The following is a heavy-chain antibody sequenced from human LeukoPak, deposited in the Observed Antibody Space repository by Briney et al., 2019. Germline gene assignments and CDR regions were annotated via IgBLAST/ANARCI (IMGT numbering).Heavy chain of an antibody. CDR2: IYSGGDT. J-gene: IGHJ4*02. V-gene: IGHV4-4*07. D-gene: IGHD6-19*01. CDR1: GGSISSFY. Sequence: PSETLSLTCTVSGGSISSFYWSWVRQPAGKGLEWIGRIYSGGDTNYNPSLKSRVTMSVDTSKNQFSLKLSSVTAADTAVYYCARGPQSSGWYRVDYWGQGTLVTVSS. CDR3: ARGPQSSGWYRVDY.